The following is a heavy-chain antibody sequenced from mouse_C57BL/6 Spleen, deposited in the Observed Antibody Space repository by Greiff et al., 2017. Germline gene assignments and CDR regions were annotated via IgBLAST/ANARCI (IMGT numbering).Heavy chain of an antibody. D-gene: IGHD3-2*02. J-gene: IGHJ2*01. Sequence: QVQLQQPGAELVMPGASVKLSCKASGYTFTSYWMHWVKQRPGQGLEWIGEIDPSDSYTNYNQKFKGKSTLTVDKSSSTAYMQLISLTSADSAVYDCARRGTAEATFDGWGQGATLTVAS. CDR1: GYTFTSYW. CDR3: ARRGTAEATFDG. CDR2: IDPSDSYT. V-gene: IGHV1-69*01.